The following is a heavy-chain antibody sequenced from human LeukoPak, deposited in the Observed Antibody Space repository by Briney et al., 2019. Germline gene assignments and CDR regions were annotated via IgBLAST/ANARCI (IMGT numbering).Heavy chain of an antibody. CDR1: GGTFSSYA. CDR2: IIPIFGTA. J-gene: IGHJ3*02. Sequence: SVKVSCKASGGTFSSYAISCVRQAPGQGLEWMGRIIPIFGTANYAQKFQGRVTITTDESTSTAYMELSSLRSEDTAVYYCARAPYSGSYRSGAFDIWGQGTMVTVSS. D-gene: IGHD1-26*01. V-gene: IGHV1-69*05. CDR3: ARAPYSGSYRSGAFDI.